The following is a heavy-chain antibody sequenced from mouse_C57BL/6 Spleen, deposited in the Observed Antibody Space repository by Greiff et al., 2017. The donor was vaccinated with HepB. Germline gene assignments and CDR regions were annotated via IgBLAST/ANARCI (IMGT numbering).Heavy chain of an antibody. CDR2: INPNNGGT. Sequence: EVQLQESGPELVKPGASVKIPCKASGYTFTDYNMDWVKQSHGKSLEWIGDINPNNGGTIYNQKFKGKATLTVDKSSSTAYMELRSLTSEDTAVYYCARSFYYYGRSYPYWYFDVWGTGTTVTVSS. J-gene: IGHJ1*03. V-gene: IGHV1-18*01. D-gene: IGHD1-1*01. CDR1: GYTFTDYN. CDR3: ARSFYYYGRSYPYWYFDV.